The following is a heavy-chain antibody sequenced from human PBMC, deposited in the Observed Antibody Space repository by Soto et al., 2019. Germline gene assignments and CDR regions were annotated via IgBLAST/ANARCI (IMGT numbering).Heavy chain of an antibody. V-gene: IGHV4-34*01. Sequence: SETLYLTRAVYGESFKVYYWSWIRQPPGKGLEWIGEINHSGSTKYNPFLKSRVTISVDTSKNQFSLKLSSVTAADTAVYYCARCVYYDYVWWNYRYSYYFGYCGQVTLGTV. CDR1: GESFKVYY. J-gene: IGHJ4*02. D-gene: IGHD3-16*02. CDR2: INHSGST. CDR3: ARCVYYDYVWWNYRYSYYFGY.